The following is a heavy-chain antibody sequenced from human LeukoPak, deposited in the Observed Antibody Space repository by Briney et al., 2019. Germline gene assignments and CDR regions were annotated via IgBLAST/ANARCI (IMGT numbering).Heavy chain of an antibody. CDR1: GYTFTGYY. D-gene: IGHD3-3*01. CDR3: ARGYDFWSGYYRDNWFDP. CDR2: ISAYNGNT. Sequence: GASVKVSCKASGYTFTGYYMHWVRQAPGQGLEWMGWISAYNGNTNYAQKLQGRVTMTTDTSTSTAYMELRSLRSDDTAVYYCARGYDFWSGYYRDNWFDPWGQGTLVTVSS. J-gene: IGHJ5*02. V-gene: IGHV1-18*04.